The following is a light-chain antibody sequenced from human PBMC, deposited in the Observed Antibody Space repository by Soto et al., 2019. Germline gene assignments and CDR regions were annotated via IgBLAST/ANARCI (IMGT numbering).Light chain of an antibody. J-gene: IGKJ1*01. CDR2: DVS. Sequence: DIQMTQSPSSLSPSVGDRVTITCRASRSISDWLAWYQQKPGKAPKFLIYDVSTLESGVPSRFSGSGSGTEFTLTISSLQPDDFATYFCQQYDSYPWTCGQGTKVDIK. V-gene: IGKV1-5*01. CDR1: RSISDW. CDR3: QQYDSYPWT.